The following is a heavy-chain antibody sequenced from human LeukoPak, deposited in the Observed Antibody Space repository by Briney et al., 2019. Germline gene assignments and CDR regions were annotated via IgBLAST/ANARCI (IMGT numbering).Heavy chain of an antibody. CDR2: IIPIFGTA. V-gene: IGHV1-69*13. CDR3: ARARKSYDFIDY. D-gene: IGHD3-3*01. J-gene: IGHJ4*02. Sequence: SVNVSCKASGGTFSSYAISWVRQAPGQGLEWMGGIIPIFGTANYAQKFQGRVTITADESTSTAYMELSSLRSEDTAVYYCARARKSYDFIDYWGQGTLVTVSS. CDR1: GGTFSSYA.